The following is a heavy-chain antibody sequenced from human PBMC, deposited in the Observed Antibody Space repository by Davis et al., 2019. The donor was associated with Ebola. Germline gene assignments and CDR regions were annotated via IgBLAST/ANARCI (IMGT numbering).Heavy chain of an antibody. CDR3: AREGSSSPTYYYYYGMDV. J-gene: IGHJ6*02. CDR2: INSDGSST. CDR1: GFTFSSYW. D-gene: IGHD6-6*01. Sequence: PGGSLRLSCAASGFTFSSYWMHWVRQAPGKGLVWVSRINSDGSSTSYADSVKGRFTISRDNAKNTLYLQMNSLRAEDTAVYYCAREGSSSPTYYYYYGMDVWGQGTTVTVSS. V-gene: IGHV3-74*01.